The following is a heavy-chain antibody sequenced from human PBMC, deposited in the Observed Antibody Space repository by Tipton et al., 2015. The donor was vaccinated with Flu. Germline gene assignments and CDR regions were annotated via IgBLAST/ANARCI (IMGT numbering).Heavy chain of an antibody. CDR1: GFTFSTYW. CDR3: AKVIPELVAGLDY. CDR2: ISGGGGKT. D-gene: IGHD6-19*01. J-gene: IGHJ4*02. Sequence: SLRLSCAASGFTFSTYWMSWLRQAPGKGLEWVSSISGGGGKTYFADSVKGRFTISRDNFKNTLFLQMNSLRAEDTALYYCAKVIPELVAGLDYWGQGTLDTVSS. V-gene: IGHV3-23*01.